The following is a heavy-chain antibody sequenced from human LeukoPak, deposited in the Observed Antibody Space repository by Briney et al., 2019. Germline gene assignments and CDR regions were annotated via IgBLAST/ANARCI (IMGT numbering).Heavy chain of an antibody. Sequence: SVKVSCKASGGTFSSYAISWVRQAPGQGLEWMGGIIPIFGTANYAQKFQGRVTITADESTSTAYMELSRLRSDDTAVYYCARDRGDDTVSYFDSWGQGTLVTVSS. D-gene: IGHD3-22*01. J-gene: IGHJ4*02. V-gene: IGHV1-69*01. CDR2: IIPIFGTA. CDR3: ARDRGDDTVSYFDS. CDR1: GGTFSSYA.